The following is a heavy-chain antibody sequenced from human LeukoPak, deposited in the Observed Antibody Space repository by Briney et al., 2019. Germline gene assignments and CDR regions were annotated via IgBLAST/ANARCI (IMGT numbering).Heavy chain of an antibody. Sequence: SETLSLTCSVSGGSTSTHYWTWIRQPAGKGLEWIGRVYSGGTTNYNPSLKSRVTMSVDTSNHQFSLRLSPVTAADTAVYYCARGGAYYFSFDSWGRGILVTVSS. CDR1: GGSTSTHY. CDR3: ARGGAYYFSFDS. CDR2: VYSGGTT. V-gene: IGHV4-4*07. J-gene: IGHJ4*02. D-gene: IGHD3-22*01.